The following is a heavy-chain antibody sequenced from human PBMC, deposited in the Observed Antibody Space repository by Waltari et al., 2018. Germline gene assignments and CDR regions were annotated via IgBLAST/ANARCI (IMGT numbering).Heavy chain of an antibody. J-gene: IGHJ6*02. D-gene: IGHD3-22*01. CDR2: INSDGRDT. V-gene: IGHV3-74*01. CDR1: GFTFSRYW. Sequence: EEQLVESGGGLIQPGESLRVSCAVSGFTFSRYWMNWVRQAPGKGLLWVARINSDGRDTSYADSVKGRFTISRDNARNTVYLQMKSLRAEDTAVYYCARVARKTYSSPVPGRDYYYGMDVWGLGTTVTVSS. CDR3: ARVARKTYSSPVPGRDYYYGMDV.